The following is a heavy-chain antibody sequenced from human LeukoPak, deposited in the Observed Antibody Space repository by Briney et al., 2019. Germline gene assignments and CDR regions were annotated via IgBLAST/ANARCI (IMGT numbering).Heavy chain of an antibody. V-gene: IGHV3-33*01. Sequence: GGSLRLSCAASGFTFSSYGMHWVRQAPGKGLEWVAVIWYDGSNKYYADSVKGRFTISRDNSKNTLYLQMNSLRAEDTAVYYCARRSGYSPNWFDPWGQGTLVTVSS. CDR1: GFTFSSYG. CDR3: ARRSGYSPNWFDP. J-gene: IGHJ5*02. D-gene: IGHD3-3*01. CDR2: IWYDGSNK.